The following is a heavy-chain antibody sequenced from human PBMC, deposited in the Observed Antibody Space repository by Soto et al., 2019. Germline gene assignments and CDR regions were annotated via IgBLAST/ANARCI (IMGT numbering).Heavy chain of an antibody. V-gene: IGHV4-59*01. J-gene: IGHJ6*02. CDR1: GGSISSYF. CDR2: IYYSGST. D-gene: IGHD5-12*01. CDR3: ARGSDFLYYYRMDV. Sequence: SETLSLTCTVSGGSISSYFWTWIRQPPGKGLEWIGYIYYSGSTNYNPSLKSRVTISVDTSKNQFSLKLSSVTAADTAVYYCARGSDFLYYYRMDVWGQGTTVTVSS.